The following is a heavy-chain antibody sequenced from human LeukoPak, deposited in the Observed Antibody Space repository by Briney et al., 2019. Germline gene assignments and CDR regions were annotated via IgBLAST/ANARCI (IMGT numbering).Heavy chain of an antibody. D-gene: IGHD3-10*01. V-gene: IGHV1-2*02. J-gene: IGHJ5*02. CDR3: ASSMVRGVINWFDP. Sequence: GASVKVSCKASGYTFTGYYMHWVRQAPGQGLEWMGWINPNSGGTNYAQKFQGRVTMTRDTSISTAYMELSRLRSDDTAVYYCASSMVRGVINWFDPWGQGTLVTVSS. CDR2: INPNSGGT. CDR1: GYTFTGYY.